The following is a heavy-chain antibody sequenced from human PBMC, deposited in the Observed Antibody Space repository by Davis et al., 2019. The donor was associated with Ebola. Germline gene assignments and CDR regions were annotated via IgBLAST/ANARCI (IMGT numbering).Heavy chain of an antibody. J-gene: IGHJ6*03. D-gene: IGHD2-2*02. CDR3: ARSFSQLLYRYYYYYMDV. CDR2: IYTSGST. Sequence: PSETLSLTCTVSGGSISSYYWSWIRQPAGKGLEWIGRIYTSGSTNYNPSLKSRVTISVDTSKNQFSLKLSSVTAADTAVYYCARSFSQLLYRYYYYYMDVWGKGTTVTVSS. V-gene: IGHV4-4*07. CDR1: GGSISSYY.